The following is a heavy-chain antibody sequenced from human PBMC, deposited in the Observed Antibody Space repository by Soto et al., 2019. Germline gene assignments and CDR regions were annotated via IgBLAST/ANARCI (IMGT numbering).Heavy chain of an antibody. CDR1: GYSCTSYW. D-gene: IGHD3-3*01. CDR2: IYPGDSDT. Sequence: GKSLKISCKGSGYSCTSYWIGWVRQMPGKGLEWMGIIYPGDSDTRYSPSFQGQVTISADKSISTAYLQWSSLKASDTAMYYCAKSYYDFWSGPPMVGMDVWGQGTTVTVSS. CDR3: AKSYYDFWSGPPMVGMDV. V-gene: IGHV5-51*03. J-gene: IGHJ6*02.